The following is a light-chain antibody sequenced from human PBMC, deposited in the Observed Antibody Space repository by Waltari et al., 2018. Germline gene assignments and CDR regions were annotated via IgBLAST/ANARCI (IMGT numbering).Light chain of an antibody. V-gene: IGKV1-39*01. CDR1: QRISTY. Sequence: DIQMTPSPSSLSASVGDTVSITCRASQRISTYLNWYQKKPGKAPELLIYGASKLQSGVPPRFSGSGSGAEFTLTINSLQPEDFATYYCQHSYNTPRTFGQGTKVEIK. CDR3: QHSYNTPRT. CDR2: GAS. J-gene: IGKJ1*01.